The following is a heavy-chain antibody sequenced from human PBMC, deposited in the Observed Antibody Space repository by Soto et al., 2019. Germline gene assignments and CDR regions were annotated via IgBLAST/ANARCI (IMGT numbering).Heavy chain of an antibody. CDR3: AKLLVVVAATNNAYAAFDI. J-gene: IGHJ3*02. CDR2: ISYDGSNK. Sequence: GGSLILSCAASGFTFSSYGMHWVRQAPGKGLEWVAVISYDGSNKYYADSVKGRFTISRDNSKNTLYLQMNSPRAEDTAVYYCAKLLVVVAATNNAYAAFDIWGQGIMVTVSS. V-gene: IGHV3-30*18. D-gene: IGHD2-15*01. CDR1: GFTFSSYG.